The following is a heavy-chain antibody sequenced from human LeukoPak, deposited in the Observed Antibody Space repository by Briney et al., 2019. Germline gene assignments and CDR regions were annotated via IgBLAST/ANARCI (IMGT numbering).Heavy chain of an antibody. D-gene: IGHD3-16*01. V-gene: IGHV5-51*01. CDR2: IYPIDSDT. J-gene: IGHJ3*01. CDR1: GYSFTSYW. Sequence: GESLKISCKGSGYSFTSYWIAWVRQMPGKGLEWMGNIYPIDSDTKYSPSFEGQVNILVDASINTAYLQWSSLKASDTATYFCARARVLIDFGGVADAYDVWGQGTLVTVSS. CDR3: ARARVLIDFGGVADAYDV.